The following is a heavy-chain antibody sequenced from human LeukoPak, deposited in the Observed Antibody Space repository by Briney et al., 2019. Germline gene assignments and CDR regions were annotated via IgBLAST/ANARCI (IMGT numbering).Heavy chain of an antibody. D-gene: IGHD4-23*01. CDR2: INTDGSYT. V-gene: IGHV3-74*01. Sequence: GGSLRLSCAASGFTFSSYWIQWGRQAPGKGLVWVSRINTDGSYTSYADFVKGRFTISRDNAKNTLYLQMNSLRAEDTAVYYCASDYGGYSDYWGQGTLVTVSS. CDR1: GFTFSSYW. J-gene: IGHJ4*02. CDR3: ASDYGGYSDY.